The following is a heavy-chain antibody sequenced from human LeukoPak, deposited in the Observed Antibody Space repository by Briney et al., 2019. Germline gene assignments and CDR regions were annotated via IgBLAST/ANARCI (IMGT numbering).Heavy chain of an antibody. Sequence: GGSLRLSCAASGFTFSSYSMNWVRQAPGKGLEWVSSISSSSSYIYYADSVKGRFTISRDNAKNSLYLQMNSLRAEDTAVYYCASRLGGVFGELPGSFDYWGQGTLVTVSS. CDR3: ASRLGGVFGELPGSFDY. D-gene: IGHD3-10*02. CDR1: GFTFSSYS. V-gene: IGHV3-21*01. J-gene: IGHJ4*02. CDR2: ISSSSSYI.